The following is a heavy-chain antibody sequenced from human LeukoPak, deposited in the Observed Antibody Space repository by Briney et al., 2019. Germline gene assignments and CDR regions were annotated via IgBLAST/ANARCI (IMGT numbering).Heavy chain of an antibody. D-gene: IGHD2-15*01. Sequence: PGGSPRLSCVASGFTFSGHYFDWVRQAPGKGLEWVGLIRKKSDGYTTEHAASVKGRFTISRDDSMNSVYLQMTSLKSEDTAVYYCADIGGGGSTTRWGEGTVVTVSS. V-gene: IGHV3-72*01. J-gene: IGHJ1*01. CDR2: IRKKSDGYTT. CDR1: GFTFSGHY. CDR3: ADIGGGGSTTR.